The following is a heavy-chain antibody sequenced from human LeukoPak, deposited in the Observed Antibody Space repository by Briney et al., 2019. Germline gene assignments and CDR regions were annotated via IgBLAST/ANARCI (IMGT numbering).Heavy chain of an antibody. Sequence: SETLSLAYTVSGGSISSYYWSWIRQPPGKGLEWIGYIYYSGSTNYNPSLKSRVTISVDTSKNQFSLKLSSVTAADTAVYYCARGLLIDCSGGSCYSVDYWGQGTLVTVSS. CDR3: ARGLLIDCSGGSCYSVDY. CDR1: GGSISSYY. V-gene: IGHV4-59*01. J-gene: IGHJ4*02. D-gene: IGHD2-15*01. CDR2: IYYSGST.